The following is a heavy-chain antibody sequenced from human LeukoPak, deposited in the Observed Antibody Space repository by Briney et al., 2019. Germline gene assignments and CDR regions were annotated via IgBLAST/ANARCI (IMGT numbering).Heavy chain of an antibody. V-gene: IGHV4-38-2*01. CDR2: IYNSGDS. CDR3: ARLDGSYSSYFDY. D-gene: IGHD3-10*01. J-gene: IGHJ4*02. CDR1: GYSISDGYY. Sequence: SETLSLTCVVSGYSISDGYYWAWVRQSPRRGLEWIGSIYNSGDSYYNPSLKTRVTISVDTSKNQFSLKVSSVTAADTAVYYCARLDGSYSSYFDYWGQGTLVTVSS.